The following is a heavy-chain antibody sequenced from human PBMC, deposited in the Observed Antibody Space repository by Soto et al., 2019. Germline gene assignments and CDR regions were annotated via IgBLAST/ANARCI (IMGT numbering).Heavy chain of an antibody. Sequence: SVKVSCEASVGTFSSYAISWVRQAPGQGLEWMGGIIPIFGTANYAQKFQGRVTITADESTSTAYMELSSLRSEDTAVYYCARGPPLSRPRGYSYGFNWFDHWGQGTLVTVSS. V-gene: IGHV1-69*13. CDR3: ARGPPLSRPRGYSYGFNWFDH. J-gene: IGHJ5*02. CDR1: VGTFSSYA. CDR2: IIPIFGTA. D-gene: IGHD5-18*01.